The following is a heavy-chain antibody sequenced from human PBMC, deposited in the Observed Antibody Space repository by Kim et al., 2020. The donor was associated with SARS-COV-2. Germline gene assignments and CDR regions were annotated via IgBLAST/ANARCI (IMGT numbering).Heavy chain of an antibody. V-gene: IGHV2-70*17. J-gene: IGHJ4*02. CDR1: GFSLTTRGMC. CDR2: IDWDDDR. CDR3: ARVRCDLSSSSCQTAYFDY. D-gene: IGHD2-2*01. Sequence: SGPTLVNPTQTLTLTCTFSGFSLTTRGMCVSWIRQPPGKALEWLARIDWDDDRFYSTSMKTRLTISKDTTKNQGALSMTDMDPVETGTYYCARVRCDLSSSSCQTAYFDYWGQGALGTVSS.